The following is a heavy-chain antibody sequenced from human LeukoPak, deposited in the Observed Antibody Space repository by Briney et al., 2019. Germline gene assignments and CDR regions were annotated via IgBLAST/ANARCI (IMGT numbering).Heavy chain of an antibody. CDR3: AREDIVVAGVRGALDI. V-gene: IGHV4-4*07. CDR2: IYTSGST. D-gene: IGHD2-2*01. J-gene: IGHJ3*02. Sequence: SETLSLTCTVSGGSISSYYWSWIRQPAGKGLEWIGRIYTSGSTNYNPSLKSRVTMSVDTSKNQFSLKLSSVTAADTAVYYCAREDIVVAGVRGALDIWGQGTMVTVSS. CDR1: GGSISSYY.